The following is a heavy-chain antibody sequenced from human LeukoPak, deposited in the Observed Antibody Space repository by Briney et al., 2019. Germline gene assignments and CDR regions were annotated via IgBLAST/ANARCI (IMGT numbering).Heavy chain of an antibody. CDR1: GYSFTSYW. V-gene: IGHV5-51*01. Sequence: GESLKISCKGSGYSFTSYWIGWVRQMPGEGLEWMGIIYPGDSDTRYSPSFQGQVTISADKSISTAYLQWSSLKASDTAMYYCARLGVAVAGTAEYYYYGMDVWGQGTTVTVSS. CDR3: ARLGVAVAGTAEYYYYGMDV. CDR2: IYPGDSDT. J-gene: IGHJ6*02. D-gene: IGHD6-19*01.